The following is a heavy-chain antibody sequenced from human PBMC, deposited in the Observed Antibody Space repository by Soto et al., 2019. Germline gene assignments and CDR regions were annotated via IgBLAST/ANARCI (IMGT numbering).Heavy chain of an antibody. Sequence: GGSLRLSCAGSGFNFDDFAMHWVRQAPGKGLEWVSGISWDGGSTGYADSVKGRFIISRDNAKNTLRLQMNSLRAEDTAVYYCARSYEALSHDYWGQGTLVTVSS. V-gene: IGHV3-9*01. CDR2: ISWDGGST. D-gene: IGHD3-16*01. CDR3: ARSYEALSHDY. J-gene: IGHJ4*02. CDR1: GFNFDDFA.